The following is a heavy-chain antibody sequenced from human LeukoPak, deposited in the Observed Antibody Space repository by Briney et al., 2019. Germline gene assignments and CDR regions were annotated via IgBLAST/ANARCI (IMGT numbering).Heavy chain of an antibody. CDR3: ARDTDYGDYFDY. CDR1: GGTFSSYA. Sequence: SVKVSCKASGGTFSSYAISWVRQAPGQGLEWMGGIIPIFGTANYAQKFQGRVTITADESTSTAYMELSSLRSEDTAVYYCARDTDYGDYFDYWGQGTLVTVSS. D-gene: IGHD4-17*01. CDR2: IIPIFGTA. J-gene: IGHJ4*02. V-gene: IGHV1-69*13.